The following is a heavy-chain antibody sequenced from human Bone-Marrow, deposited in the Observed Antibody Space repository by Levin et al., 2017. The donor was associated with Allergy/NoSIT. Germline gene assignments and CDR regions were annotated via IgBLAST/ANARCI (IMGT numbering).Heavy chain of an antibody. CDR2: INTDGSNT. CDR1: GISFSRYW. J-gene: IGHJ2*01. V-gene: IGHV3-74*01. CDR3: ARDLYGEGSAYFDL. Sequence: GGSLRLSCVASGISFSRYWMHWVRQAPGKGLVWVSRINTDGSNTDYANSVEGRFTVSRDNAKKTVYLQIHILRAEDTAMYYCARDLYGEGSAYFDLWGRGTLVTVSS. D-gene: IGHD4/OR15-4a*01.